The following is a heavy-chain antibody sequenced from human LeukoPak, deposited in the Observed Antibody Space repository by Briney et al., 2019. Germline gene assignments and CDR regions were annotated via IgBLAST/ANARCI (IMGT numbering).Heavy chain of an antibody. CDR1: GFTFRNYA. V-gene: IGHV3-23*01. Sequence: PGGSLRLSCAASGFTFRNYAMTWVRQAPGKGLEWVSSISGSSNNTYYAGSVKGRFTISRDNSKNTLYLHMNTLRAEDTAVYYCARVGMYWNFDYWGQGTLVTVSS. CDR3: ARVGMYWNFDY. J-gene: IGHJ4*02. CDR2: ISGSSNNT. D-gene: IGHD2-8*02.